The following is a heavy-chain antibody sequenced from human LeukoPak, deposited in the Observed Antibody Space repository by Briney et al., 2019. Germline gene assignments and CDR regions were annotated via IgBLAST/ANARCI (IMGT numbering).Heavy chain of an antibody. J-gene: IGHJ4*02. Sequence: PGGSLRLSCAASGFTFSAYDMHWVRQAPGKGLEWVAVISYDGSNKYYADSVRGRFTISRDNSKNTLYLQMNSLRAEDTALYYCAKDGTRKIVGASDYWGQGTLVTVSS. CDR2: ISYDGSNK. CDR1: GFTFSAYD. V-gene: IGHV3-30*18. D-gene: IGHD1-26*01. CDR3: AKDGTRKIVGASDY.